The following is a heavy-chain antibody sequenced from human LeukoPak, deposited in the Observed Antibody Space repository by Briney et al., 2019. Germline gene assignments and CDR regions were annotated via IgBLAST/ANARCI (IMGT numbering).Heavy chain of an antibody. CDR3: ARESAVTIFGVVIGPSDY. CDR2: FSAYNGNT. CDR1: GYTFTSYG. J-gene: IGHJ4*02. Sequence: ASVKVSCKASGYTFTSYGISWVRQAPGQGLEWMGWFSAYNGNTNYAQKLQGRVTMTTDTSTSTAYMELRSLRSDDTAVYYCARESAVTIFGVVIGPSDYWGQGTLVTVSS. D-gene: IGHD3-3*01. V-gene: IGHV1-18*01.